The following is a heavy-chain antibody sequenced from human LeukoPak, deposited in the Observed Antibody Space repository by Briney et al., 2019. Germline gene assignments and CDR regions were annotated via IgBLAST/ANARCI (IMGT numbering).Heavy chain of an antibody. CDR1: GFTFSSYW. V-gene: IGHV3-74*01. Sequence: GGSLRLSCAASGFTFSSYWMHWVRQAPGKGLVWVSRINSDGSSTTYADSVKGRFTISRDNAKNTVFLQMSSLRAEDTALYYCARKSASGNYPLDYWGQGTLVTVSS. CDR2: INSDGSST. J-gene: IGHJ4*02. D-gene: IGHD3-10*01. CDR3: ARKSASGNYPLDY.